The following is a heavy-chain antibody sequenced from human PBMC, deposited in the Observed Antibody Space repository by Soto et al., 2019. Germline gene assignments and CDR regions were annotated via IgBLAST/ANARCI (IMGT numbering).Heavy chain of an antibody. V-gene: IGHV2-5*02. Sequence: QITLKESGPTLVKPTQTLTLTCTFSGFSLSTNGVGVGWIRQPPGKALEWLALIFLDDTERYRPSLQSRLTIPRDTSNDQVVLSMTNIDTVDTATYFCAYDLRGSSCSGARCYYFDYWGQGTLVTVSS. CDR1: GFSLSTNGVG. CDR3: AYDLRGSSCSGARCYYFDY. CDR2: IFLDDTE. D-gene: IGHD2-15*01. J-gene: IGHJ4*02.